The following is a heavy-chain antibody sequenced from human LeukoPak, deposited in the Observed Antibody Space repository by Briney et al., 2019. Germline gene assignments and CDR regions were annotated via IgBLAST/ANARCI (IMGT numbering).Heavy chain of an antibody. D-gene: IGHD2-21*02. CDR2: IYHSGST. V-gene: IGHV4-30-2*01. Sequence: SQTLFLTCAVSRGSISRGGYSWSWIRQPPGKGLEWIGYIYHSGSTYYNPSLKSRVTISVDRSKNQFSLKLSSVTAADTAVYYCASGTECGGDCYSLWGQGTLVTVSS. J-gene: IGHJ4*02. CDR3: ASGTECGGDCYSL. CDR1: RGSISRGGYS.